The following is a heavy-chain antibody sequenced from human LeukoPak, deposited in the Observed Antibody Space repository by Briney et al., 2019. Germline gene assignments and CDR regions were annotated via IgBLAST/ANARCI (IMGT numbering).Heavy chain of an antibody. CDR3: ARDTQVVVPAAPPLYYYYMDV. Sequence: HSGGSLRLSCAASGFTFSSYWMSWVRQAPGKGLEWVANIKQDGSEKYYVDSVKGRFTISRDNAKNSLYLQMNSLRAEDTAVYYCARDTQVVVPAAPPLYYYYMDVWGKGTTVTVSS. J-gene: IGHJ6*03. CDR2: IKQDGSEK. CDR1: GFTFSSYW. D-gene: IGHD2-2*01. V-gene: IGHV3-7*01.